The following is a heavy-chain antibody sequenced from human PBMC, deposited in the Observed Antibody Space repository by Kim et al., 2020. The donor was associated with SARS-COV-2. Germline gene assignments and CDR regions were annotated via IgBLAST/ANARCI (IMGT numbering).Heavy chain of an antibody. Sequence: GESLKISCKGSGYTFITYWISWVRQMPGKGLEWMGRIDPSDSYTNYSPSFQGHVTMSADKSISTAYLQWSSLKASDTAMYYCARLTMSGFTTNAFEIWGQGRMVSVS. CDR2: IDPSDSYT. CDR1: GYTFITYW. J-gene: IGHJ3*02. CDR3: ARLTMSGFTTNAFEI. D-gene: IGHD3-10*02. V-gene: IGHV5-10-1*01.